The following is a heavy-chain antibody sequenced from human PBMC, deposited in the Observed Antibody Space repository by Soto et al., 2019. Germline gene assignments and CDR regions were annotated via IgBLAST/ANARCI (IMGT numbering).Heavy chain of an antibody. CDR2: ISHTGRT. CDR3: ARAVAPYLGTWFDP. Sequence: QLQLQESGSGLVKPSQTLSLTCAVSGGSISSGNSYAWSWIRQPHGKGLEWIGSISHTGRTSYNPSLKGRVTMSVDKSKNQFSLKLSSVTAADMAVYYCARAVAPYLGTWFDPWGQGSLVIVSS. D-gene: IGHD3-16*01. J-gene: IGHJ5*02. CDR1: GGSISSGNSYA. V-gene: IGHV4-30-2*01.